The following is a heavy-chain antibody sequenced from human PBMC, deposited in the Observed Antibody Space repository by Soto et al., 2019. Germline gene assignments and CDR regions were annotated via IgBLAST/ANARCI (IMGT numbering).Heavy chain of an antibody. CDR2: IHYNGNT. J-gene: IGHJ4*02. CDR3: ASLPSQRSSEGCTTCCGVGV. CDR1: CASIRNYY. Sequence: SETLSLTFTVSCASIRNYYLRWVRHPPGTGLESSAYIHYNGNTNYNPSLTSRVTMSLDTSKNQFSLKLLSVTAADTAVYYGASLPSQRSSEGCTTCCGVGVWGQGTMVTVSS. D-gene: IGHD2-2*01. V-gene: IGHV4-59*01.